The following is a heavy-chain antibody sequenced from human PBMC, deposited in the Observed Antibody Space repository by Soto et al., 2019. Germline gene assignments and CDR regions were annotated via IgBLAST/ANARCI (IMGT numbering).Heavy chain of an antibody. V-gene: IGHV1-3*01. CDR2: INAGNGNT. CDR1: GYTFTSYA. CDR3: ARVSRWNRYSLTNWFDP. Sequence: ASVKVSCKASGYTFTSYAMHWVRQAPGQRLEWMGWINAGNGNTKYSQKFQGRVTITRDTTASTAYMELSSLRSEDTAVYYCARVSRWNRYSLTNWFDPCGQRTVVTVSS. D-gene: IGHD5-18*01. J-gene: IGHJ5*02.